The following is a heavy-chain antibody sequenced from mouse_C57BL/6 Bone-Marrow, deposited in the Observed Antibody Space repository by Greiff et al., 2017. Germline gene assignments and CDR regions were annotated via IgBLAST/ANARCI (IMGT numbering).Heavy chain of an antibody. Sequence: VQLQQPGAELVRPGSSVKLSCKASGYTFTSYWMHWVKQRPIQGLEWIGNIDPSDSETHYNQKFKDKATLTVDKSSSTAYMQLSSLTSEDSAVYYCAKGYYGSSLWYFDVWGTGTTVTVSS. D-gene: IGHD1-1*01. CDR2: IDPSDSET. CDR1: GYTFTSYW. V-gene: IGHV1-52*01. CDR3: AKGYYGSSLWYFDV. J-gene: IGHJ1*03.